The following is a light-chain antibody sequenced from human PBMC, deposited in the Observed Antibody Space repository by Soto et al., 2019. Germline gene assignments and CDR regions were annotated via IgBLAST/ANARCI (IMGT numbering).Light chain of an antibody. CDR2: GAS. CDR1: QSVSSN. CDR3: QQYNNWPPWT. J-gene: IGKJ1*01. V-gene: IGKV3-15*01. Sequence: EIVMTQSPATLSVSPGERATLSCRASQSVSSNLAWYQQKPGQAPRRLLYGASTSAAGVPARFSGSGSGTEFTLTISSLQSEDFAVYYCQQYNNWPPWTFGQGTKVEIK.